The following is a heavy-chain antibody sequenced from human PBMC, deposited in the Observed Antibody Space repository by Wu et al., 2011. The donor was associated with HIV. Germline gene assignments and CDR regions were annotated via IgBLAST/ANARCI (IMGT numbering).Heavy chain of an antibody. CDR3: ARDYGGNWEFDY. J-gene: IGHJ4*02. CDR1: GYTFTSFG. CDR2: ISTYNGNT. D-gene: IGHD4-23*01. V-gene: IGHV1-18*01. Sequence: QVQLVQSGAEVKKPGASVKVSCKASGYTFTSFGISWVRQAPGQGLEWMGWISTYNGNTNYAQKFQGRVTMTRDTSTSTDYMELSNLRSDDTAVYYCARDYGGNWEFDYWGQGTLVTVSS.